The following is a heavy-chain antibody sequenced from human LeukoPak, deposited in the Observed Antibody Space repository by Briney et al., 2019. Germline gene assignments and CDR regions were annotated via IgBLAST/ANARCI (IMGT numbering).Heavy chain of an antibody. CDR3: ASSGDYSNYWGLFDY. V-gene: IGHV3-48*01. CDR1: GFTFSSYS. D-gene: IGHD4-11*01. J-gene: IGHJ4*02. Sequence: GGSLRLSCAASGFTFSSYSMNWVRRAPGKGLEWVSYISSSSSTIYYADSVKGRFTISRDTAKNSLYLHMNSLRAEDTAVYYCASSGDYSNYWGLFDYWGQGTLVTVSS. CDR2: ISSSSSTI.